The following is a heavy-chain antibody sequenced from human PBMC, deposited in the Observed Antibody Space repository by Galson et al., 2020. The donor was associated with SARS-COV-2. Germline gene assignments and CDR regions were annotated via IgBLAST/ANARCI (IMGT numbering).Heavy chain of an antibody. V-gene: IGHV2-26*01. CDR1: GFSLSNPRSG. J-gene: IGHJ3*01. CDR3: ARTRPTSWESSVGSFDV. Sequence: SGPTLVKPTETLTLTCTVSGFSLSNPRSGVSWIRQPPGKALDWLAHIFSNGEKSYSTSLRRRLTVSKDTSKSQVVLTMANVGPLDTATYYCARTRPTSWESSVGSFDVWGLGTMVTVSS. CDR2: IFSNGEK. D-gene: IGHD7-27*01.